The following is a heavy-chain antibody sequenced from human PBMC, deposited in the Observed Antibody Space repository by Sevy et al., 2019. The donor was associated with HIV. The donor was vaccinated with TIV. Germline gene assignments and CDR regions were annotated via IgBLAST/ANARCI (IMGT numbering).Heavy chain of an antibody. Sequence: GGSLRLSCAASGFTFSSYSMNWVRQAPGKGLEWASYISSSSSTIYYADSVKSRFTISRDNAKNSLYLQMNSLRDEDTAVYYCARVPGEVTPSHAFDIWGQGTMVTVSS. D-gene: IGHD5-18*01. V-gene: IGHV3-48*02. J-gene: IGHJ3*02. CDR3: ARVPGEVTPSHAFDI. CDR1: GFTFSSYS. CDR2: ISSSSSTI.